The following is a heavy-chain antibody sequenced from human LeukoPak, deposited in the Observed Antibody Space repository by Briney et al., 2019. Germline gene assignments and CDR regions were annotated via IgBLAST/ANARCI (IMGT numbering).Heavy chain of an antibody. J-gene: IGHJ4*02. D-gene: IGHD1-14*01. CDR2: INPNSGGT. CDR1: GYTFTGYY. CDR3: ARDRAGGPREPYFDN. V-gene: IGHV1-2*02. Sequence: ASVKVSCKASGYTFTGYYMHWVRQAPGQGLEWMGWINPNSGGTNYAQKFQGRVTMTRDTSISTAYMELSRLRSDDTAVYYCARDRAGGPREPYFDNWGQGTLVTVSS.